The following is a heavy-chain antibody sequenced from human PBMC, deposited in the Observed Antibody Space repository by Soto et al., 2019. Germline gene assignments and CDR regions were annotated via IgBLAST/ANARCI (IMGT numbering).Heavy chain of an antibody. CDR2: IYPGDSDT. D-gene: IGHD3-3*01. CDR3: ARQLMTIFGVVTESFDI. V-gene: IGHV5-51*01. CDR1: GYSFTTYW. J-gene: IGHJ3*02. Sequence: GESLKISCQGSGYSFTTYWIGWVRRMPGKGLEWMGIIYPGDSDTRYSPSFQGQVTISADKSISTAYLQWSSLKASDTAMYYCARQLMTIFGVVTESFDIWGQATMVTVSS.